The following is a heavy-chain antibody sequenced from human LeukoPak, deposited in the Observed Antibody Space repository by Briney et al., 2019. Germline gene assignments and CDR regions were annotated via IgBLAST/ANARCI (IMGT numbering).Heavy chain of an antibody. CDR1: GYTFTGYY. Sequence: SCKASGYTFTGYYMHWVRQAPGKGLEWVALISYDGRNKYYADSVKGRFTISRDNSKNTLYLQMNSLRPEDTAIYYCAKLWNEVGATIYWGQGTLVTVSS. V-gene: IGHV3-30*18. CDR2: ISYDGRNK. CDR3: AKLWNEVGATIY. D-gene: IGHD1-26*01. J-gene: IGHJ4*02.